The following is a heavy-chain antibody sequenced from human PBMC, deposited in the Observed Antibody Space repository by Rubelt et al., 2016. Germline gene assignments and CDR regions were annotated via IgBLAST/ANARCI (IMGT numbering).Heavy chain of an antibody. V-gene: IGHV4-34*01. J-gene: IGHJ6*02. CDR3: ARGRTIHGMDV. CDR2: INHSGST. D-gene: IGHD2-2*01. Sequence: EWIGEINHSGSTNYNPSLKSRVTISVDTSKNQFSLKLSSVTAADTAVYYCARGRTIHGMDVWGQGTTVTVSS.